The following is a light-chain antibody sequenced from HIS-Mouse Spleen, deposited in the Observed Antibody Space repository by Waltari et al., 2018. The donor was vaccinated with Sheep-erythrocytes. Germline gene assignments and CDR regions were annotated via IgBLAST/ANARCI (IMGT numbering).Light chain of an antibody. CDR1: QSLLHSNGYNY. J-gene: IGKJ1*01. Sequence: DIVMTQSPLSLPVTPGEPASISCRSSQSLLHSNGYNYLDWYLQKPGQSPQLLIYLGSSRASGVRDRFSGSGSGTYFTLKISRVEAEDVGVYYCMQALQTPWTFGQGTKVEIK. CDR2: LGS. CDR3: MQALQTPWT. V-gene: IGKV2-28*01.